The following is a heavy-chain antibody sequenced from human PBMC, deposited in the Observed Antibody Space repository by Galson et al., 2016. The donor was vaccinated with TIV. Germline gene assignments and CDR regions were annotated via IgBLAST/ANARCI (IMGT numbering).Heavy chain of an antibody. V-gene: IGHV4-4*07. J-gene: IGHJ4*02. CDR3: ATVNTNSRKYFDY. Sequence: SETLSLTCSVSGGSVSRYYWSWVRQSPGKGLEWIGHIFTDGTTTYNPSLKSRVAISVDTSRRQFSLRLRSVTAADTALYYCATVNTNSRKYFDYWGQGIQVTVS. CDR2: IFTDGTT. CDR1: GGSVSRYY. D-gene: IGHD5-18*01.